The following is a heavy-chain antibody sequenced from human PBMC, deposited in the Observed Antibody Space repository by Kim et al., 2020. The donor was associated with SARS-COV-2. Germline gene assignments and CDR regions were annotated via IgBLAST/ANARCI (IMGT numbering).Heavy chain of an antibody. J-gene: IGHJ3*02. D-gene: IGHD6-13*01. CDR1: GYTFTTYY. CDR2: INPGGEST. Sequence: ASVKVSCKASGYTFTTYYLHWVRQAPGQGLEWMGIINPGGESTSYAQKFQGRVTMTRDTSTSTVYMELSNLRYDDMAVYFCARGTGIPAADMRLGAFDIWGRGTMVTVSS. CDR3: ARGTGIPAADMRLGAFDI. V-gene: IGHV1-46*01.